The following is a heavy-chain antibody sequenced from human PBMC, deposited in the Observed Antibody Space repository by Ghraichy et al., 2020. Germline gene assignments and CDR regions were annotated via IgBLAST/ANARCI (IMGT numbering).Heavy chain of an antibody. CDR2: IYYSGNT. Sequence: ETLSLTCTVSGVSISSSSYYWGWIRQPPGKGLEWIGSIYYSGNTHFNPSLKSRVTISVDTSKNQFSLKLSSVTAADTAVYYGASGTYYDFHHWGQGNLVTVSS. CDR1: GVSISSSSYY. V-gene: IGHV4-39*07. CDR3: ASGTYYDFHH. J-gene: IGHJ1*01. D-gene: IGHD3-3*01.